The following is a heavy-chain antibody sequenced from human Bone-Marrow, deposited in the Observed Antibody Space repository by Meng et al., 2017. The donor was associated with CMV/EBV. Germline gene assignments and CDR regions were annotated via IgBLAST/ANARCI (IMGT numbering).Heavy chain of an antibody. CDR2: ISSSSSYI. CDR1: GFTFSTYS. Sequence: ETLSLTCAASGFTFSTYSMNWVRQAPGKGLEWVSSISSSSSYIYYADSVKGRFTISRDNAKNSLYLQMNSLRAEDTAVYYCARADVQLEIDYGGQGTLVTVSS. V-gene: IGHV3-21*01. D-gene: IGHD1-1*01. J-gene: IGHJ4*02. CDR3: ARADVQLEIDY.